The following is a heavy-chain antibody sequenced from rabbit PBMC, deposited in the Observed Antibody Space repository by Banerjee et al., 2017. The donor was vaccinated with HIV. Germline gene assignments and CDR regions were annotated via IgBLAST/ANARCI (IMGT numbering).Heavy chain of an antibody. CDR2: ISTDDGST. D-gene: IGHD4-1*01. Sequence: QEQLEESGGGLVKPEGSLTLTCKASGFSFSGNYWIWWVRQAPGKGLEWIGCISTDDGSTYYASWVNGRFSISRSTSLNTVDLKMTSLTAADTATYFCARDLAGVIGWNFDLWGQGTLVTVS. CDR3: ARDLAGVIGWNFDL. V-gene: IGHV1S43*01. CDR1: GFSFSGNYW. J-gene: IGHJ4*01.